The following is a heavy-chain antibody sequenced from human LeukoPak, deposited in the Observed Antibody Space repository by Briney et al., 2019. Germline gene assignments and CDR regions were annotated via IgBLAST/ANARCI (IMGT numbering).Heavy chain of an antibody. Sequence: GGSLRLSCAGSGFDFSVYYINWVRQAPGKGLEWVANIEGDGSDKFYVDSVKGRFAVSRDNANNLVYLETTSLRGEDTAVYYCARESEKGRESGFDIWGQGTMVTVSS. D-gene: IGHD1-26*01. V-gene: IGHV3-7*01. J-gene: IGHJ3*02. CDR1: GFDFSVYY. CDR2: IEGDGSDK. CDR3: ARESEKGRESGFDI.